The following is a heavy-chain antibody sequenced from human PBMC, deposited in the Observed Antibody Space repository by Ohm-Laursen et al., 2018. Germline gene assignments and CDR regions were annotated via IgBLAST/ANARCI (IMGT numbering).Heavy chain of an antibody. CDR1: GFTFSSYG. CDR2: ISGSGGST. Sequence: GSLRLSCSASGFTFSSYGMHWVRQAPGKGLEWVSAISGSGGSTYYADSVKGRFTISRDNSKNTLYLQMNSLRAEDTAVYYCAKEEDSSGYYKDYWGQGTLVTVSS. V-gene: IGHV3-23*01. D-gene: IGHD3-22*01. CDR3: AKEEDSSGYYKDY. J-gene: IGHJ4*02.